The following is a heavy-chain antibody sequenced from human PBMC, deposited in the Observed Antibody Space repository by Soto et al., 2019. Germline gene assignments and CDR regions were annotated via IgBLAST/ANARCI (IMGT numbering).Heavy chain of an antibody. D-gene: IGHD5-12*01. J-gene: IGHJ6*02. CDR3: ARGDIGAIFGMDV. Sequence: QVKLVQSGAEVKKPGASVKVSCKSSGYTFTSYYMNWLRQAPGQGLEWMGIINPSGGSTTYAQKCQGSVTMTRDTSTSTVYMELSSLRSEVTALYYCARGDIGAIFGMDVWGQGTTVTVSS. V-gene: IGHV1-46*01. CDR1: GYTFTSYY. CDR2: INPSGGST.